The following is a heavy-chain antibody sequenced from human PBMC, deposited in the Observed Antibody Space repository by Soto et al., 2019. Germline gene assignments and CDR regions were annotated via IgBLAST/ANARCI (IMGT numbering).Heavy chain of an antibody. Sequence: PGGSLRLSCGGSGFTFRGYWMHWVRQSPGKGLVWVSRINSDGTTTAYADSVKGRFTISRDNSKNTLFLQMTSLRADDTAVYYCTHCRGESCHGGYFGMDVWGQGTTVTSP. V-gene: IGHV3-74*01. D-gene: IGHD2-15*01. CDR2: INSDGTTT. J-gene: IGHJ6*02. CDR1: GFTFRGYW. CDR3: THCRGESCHGGYFGMDV.